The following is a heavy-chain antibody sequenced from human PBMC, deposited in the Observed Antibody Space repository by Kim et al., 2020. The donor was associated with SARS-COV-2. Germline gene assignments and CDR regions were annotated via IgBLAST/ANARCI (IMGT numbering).Heavy chain of an antibody. V-gene: IGHV1-69*01. D-gene: IGHD2-2*01. J-gene: IGHJ6*02. Sequence: FQGRVTITADESTSTAYMELSSLRSEDTAVYYCARSCSSTSCFPYYGMDVWGQGTTVTVSS. CDR3: ARSCSSTSCFPYYGMDV.